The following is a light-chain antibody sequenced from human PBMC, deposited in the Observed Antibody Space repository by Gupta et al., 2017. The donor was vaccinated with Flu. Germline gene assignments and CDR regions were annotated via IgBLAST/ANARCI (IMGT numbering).Light chain of an antibody. Sequence: QSVLTQPPSVSGAPGQGVTISCTGSSSNIGAGYDVHWYQQLPGTAPKLLIFANTNRPSGVPDRFSGSTSGTSASLAITGLQVEDEADYYCHSYDRSLSGSGVFGGGTKLIVL. J-gene: IGLJ3*02. V-gene: IGLV1-40*01. CDR3: HSYDRSLSGSGV. CDR1: SSNIGAGYD. CDR2: ANT.